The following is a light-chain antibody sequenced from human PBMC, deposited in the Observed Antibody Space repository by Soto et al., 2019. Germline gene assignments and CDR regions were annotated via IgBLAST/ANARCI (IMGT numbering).Light chain of an antibody. CDR2: DVS. J-gene: IGLJ2*01. CDR3: SSYTSSSSL. CDR1: SSDIGGYNY. V-gene: IGLV2-14*03. Sequence: QSALTQPASVSGSPGQPITISCTGTSSDIGGYNYVSWYQQHPGKAPKLMIYDVSNRRSGVSNRFSGSKSGNTASLTISGLQAEDEADYYCSSYTSSSSLFGGGTKLTVL.